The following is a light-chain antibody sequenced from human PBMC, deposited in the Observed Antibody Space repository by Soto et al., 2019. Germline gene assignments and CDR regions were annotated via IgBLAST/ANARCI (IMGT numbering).Light chain of an antibody. CDR2: GAS. Sequence: EIVLTQSPGTLSLSPGGRATLSCRASQTISSSYLAWYQQKPGQAPRLLMYGASSRATGIPDRFSGSGSGTDFTLTISRLEPEDFAVYYCQQYGSSQALGQGTKVDIK. J-gene: IGKJ1*01. CDR3: QQYGSSQA. CDR1: QTISSSY. V-gene: IGKV3-20*01.